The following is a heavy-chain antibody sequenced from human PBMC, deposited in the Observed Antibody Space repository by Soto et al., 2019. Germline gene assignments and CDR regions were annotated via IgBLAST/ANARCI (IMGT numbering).Heavy chain of an antibody. V-gene: IGHV3-23*01. D-gene: IGHD2-2*01. CDR3: ARGRVYCSSTRCCVGSDY. CDR1: GFTFSSYA. CDR2: ISGSGGST. J-gene: IGHJ4*02. Sequence: EVQLLESGGGLVQPGGSLRLSCAASGFTFSSYAMSWVRQAPGKGLEWVSAISGSGGSTYYADSVKGRFTISRDNSKNAXXLQRNSLRAEDTAVYCCARGRVYCSSTRCCVGSDYWGQGTLVTVSS.